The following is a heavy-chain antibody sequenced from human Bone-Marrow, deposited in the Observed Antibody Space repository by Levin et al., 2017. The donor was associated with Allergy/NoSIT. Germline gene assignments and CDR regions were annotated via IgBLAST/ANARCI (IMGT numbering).Heavy chain of an antibody. V-gene: IGHV3-7*01. Sequence: GGSLRLSCAASGFTFSNSWMSWVRQAPGKGLEWVANIKEDGSEKYYVDSVKGRFTISRDNAKNSLYVQMNSLRAEDTAVYYCARDKFRSATIGARWFDPWGQGTLVTVSS. J-gene: IGHJ5*02. CDR2: IKEDGSEK. CDR1: GFTFSNSW. D-gene: IGHD5-24*01. CDR3: ARDKFRSATIGARWFDP.